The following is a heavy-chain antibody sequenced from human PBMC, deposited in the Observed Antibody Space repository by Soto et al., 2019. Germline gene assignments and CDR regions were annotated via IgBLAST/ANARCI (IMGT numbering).Heavy chain of an antibody. Sequence: QVQLQQWGAGLLKPSETLSLTCAVYGGSFSGYYWSWIRQPPGKGLEWIGEINHSGSTNYNPSLKSRVTISVATSKNQFSLKLSSVTAADTAVYYCARAGRYYYYQRAYVDYWGQGTLVTVSS. CDR2: INHSGST. CDR1: GGSFSGYY. D-gene: IGHD3-10*01. CDR3: ARAGRYYYYQRAYVDY. J-gene: IGHJ4*02. V-gene: IGHV4-34*01.